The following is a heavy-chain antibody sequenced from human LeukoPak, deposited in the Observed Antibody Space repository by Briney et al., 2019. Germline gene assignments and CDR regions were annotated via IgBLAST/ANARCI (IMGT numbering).Heavy chain of an antibody. J-gene: IGHJ4*02. Sequence: PSETLSLTCAVYGGSFSGYYWSWIRQPPGKGLEWIGEINHSGSTNYNPSLKSRVTISVDTSKNQFSLKLSSVTAADTAVYYCARRGKDGYNYWYFDYWGQETLVTVSS. CDR2: INHSGST. CDR3: ARRGKDGYNYWYFDY. CDR1: GGSFSGYY. V-gene: IGHV4-34*01. D-gene: IGHD5-24*01.